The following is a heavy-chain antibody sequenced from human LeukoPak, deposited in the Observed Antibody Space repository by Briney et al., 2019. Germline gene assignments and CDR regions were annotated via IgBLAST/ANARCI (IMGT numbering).Heavy chain of an antibody. V-gene: IGHV3-9*01. CDR2: ISWNSGSI. CDR1: GFTFDDYA. D-gene: IGHD6-13*01. J-gene: IGHJ4*02. Sequence: GRSLRLSCAASGFTFDDYAMHWVRQAPGKGLEWVSGISWNSGSIGYADSVKGRFTISRDNAKNSLYLQMNSLRAEDTALYYCAKEIYSSLDYWGQGTLVTVSS. CDR3: AKEIYSSLDY.